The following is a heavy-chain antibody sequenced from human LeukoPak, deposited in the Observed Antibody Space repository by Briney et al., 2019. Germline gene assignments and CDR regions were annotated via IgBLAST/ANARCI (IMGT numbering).Heavy chain of an antibody. CDR2: IYSSGST. J-gene: IGHJ4*02. D-gene: IGHD3-22*01. Sequence: SETLSLTCTVSGGSISSHYWSWLRQPPGKGLEWIGYIYSSGSTNYNPSLKSRVTISVDTSNNHFSLKLSSVTAADTAVYYCAMISDPYYYDSRVYFFDYWAQGTLVTVSS. V-gene: IGHV4-59*11. CDR3: AMISDPYYYDSRVYFFDY. CDR1: GGSISSHY.